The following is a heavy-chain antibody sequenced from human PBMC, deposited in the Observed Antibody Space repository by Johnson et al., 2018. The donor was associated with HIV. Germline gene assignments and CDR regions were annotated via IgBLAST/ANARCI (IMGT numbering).Heavy chain of an antibody. V-gene: IGHV3-7*05. CDR2: IKQDGSEK. J-gene: IGHJ3*02. CDR3: AAYYDSSGYPRFGDAFDI. CDR1: GFTFSSYW. D-gene: IGHD3-22*01. Sequence: VQLVESGGGLIQPGGSLRLSCVASGFTFSSYWMSWVRQAPGKGLEWVANIKQDGSEKYYVDSVKGRFTISRDNAKNSLYLQMNSLRAEDTALYYCAAYYDSSGYPRFGDAFDIWGQGTMVTVSS.